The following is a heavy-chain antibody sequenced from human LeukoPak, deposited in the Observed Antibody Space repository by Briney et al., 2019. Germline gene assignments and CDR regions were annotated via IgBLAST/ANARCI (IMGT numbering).Heavy chain of an antibody. J-gene: IGHJ4*02. CDR2: ISYDGSNK. Sequence: GGSLRLSCAASGFTFSSYAMHWVRQAPGKGLEWVAVISYDGSNKYYADSVKGRFTISRDNSKNTLYLQMNSLRAEDTAVYYCARDAVSDYWGQGTLVTVSS. CDR1: GFTFSSYA. CDR3: ARDAVSDY. V-gene: IGHV3-30-3*01. D-gene: IGHD5/OR15-5a*01.